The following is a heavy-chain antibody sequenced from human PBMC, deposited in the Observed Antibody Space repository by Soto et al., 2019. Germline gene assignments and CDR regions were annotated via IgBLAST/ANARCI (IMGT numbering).Heavy chain of an antibody. Sequence: EVQLLESGGGLVQPGGSLRLSCAASGFTFSISAMSWVRQAPGKGLEWVSTITGGGGPTYYADSVKGRFTTSRDNSKNTLYLQIHSLRAEDTALYYCAKIRDSWTDSWGQGTLVTVSS. D-gene: IGHD3-22*01. V-gene: IGHV3-23*01. CDR2: ITGGGGPT. J-gene: IGHJ4*02. CDR1: GFTFSISA. CDR3: AKIRDSWTDS.